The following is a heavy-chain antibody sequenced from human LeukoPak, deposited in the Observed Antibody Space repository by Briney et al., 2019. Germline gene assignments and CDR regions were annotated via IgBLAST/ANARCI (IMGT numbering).Heavy chain of an antibody. CDR3: ARPVVLRFLEWLPDAFDI. D-gene: IGHD3-3*01. J-gene: IGHJ3*02. Sequence: GGSLRLSCAASGFTFSSYSMNWVRQAPGKGLEWVSSISSSSSYIYYADSVKGRFTISRDNAKNSLYLQMNSLRDEDTAVYYCARPVVLRFLEWLPDAFDIWGQGTMVTVSS. CDR2: ISSSSSYI. CDR1: GFTFSSYS. V-gene: IGHV3-21*01.